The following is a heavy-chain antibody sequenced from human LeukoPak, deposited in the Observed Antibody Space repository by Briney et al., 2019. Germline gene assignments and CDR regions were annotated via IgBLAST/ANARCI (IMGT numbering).Heavy chain of an antibody. CDR2: IGSSGSTI. J-gene: IGHJ4*02. V-gene: IGHV3-48*03. CDR1: GFTFSSYE. Sequence: PGGPLRLSCAASGFTFSSYEMNWVRQAPGKGLEWVSYIGSSGSTIYYADSVKGRFTISRDNAKNSLYLQMNSLRAEDTAVYYCARDGAVAGNDYWGQGTLVTVSS. CDR3: ARDGAVAGNDY. D-gene: IGHD6-19*01.